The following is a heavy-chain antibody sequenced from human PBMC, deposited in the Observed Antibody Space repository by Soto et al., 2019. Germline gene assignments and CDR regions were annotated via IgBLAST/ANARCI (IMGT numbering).Heavy chain of an antibody. V-gene: IGHV3-23*01. Sequence: EAQLLESGGGLVQPGGSLRLSCAASGFTFSTYVMTWVRQAPGKGLEWVSAISASGGDTYYADSVKGRFTISRDNSKNTLYLQVNSLRVEDTAIYYCVKGGWLDDYGAKGTLVTVSA. J-gene: IGHJ4*02. CDR2: ISASGGDT. D-gene: IGHD6-19*01. CDR1: GFTFSTYV. CDR3: VKGGWLDDY.